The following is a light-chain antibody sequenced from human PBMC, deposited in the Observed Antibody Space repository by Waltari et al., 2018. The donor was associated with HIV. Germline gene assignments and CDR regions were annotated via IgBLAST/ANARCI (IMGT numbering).Light chain of an antibody. Sequence: QSALTQPASVSGSPGQSITISCTGTRSDVGGYNSVSWYQHHPGKAPKLVIYEVSNLPSGVSNRFSGFKSAHTSSLTISGLQAEDEGDYYCSSYTRSRTWVFGGGTKLTVL. J-gene: IGLJ3*02. CDR3: SSYTRSRTWV. CDR1: RSDVGGYNS. V-gene: IGLV2-14*01. CDR2: EVS.